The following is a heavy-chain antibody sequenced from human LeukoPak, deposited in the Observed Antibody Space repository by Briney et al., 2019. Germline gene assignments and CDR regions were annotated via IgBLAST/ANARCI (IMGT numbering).Heavy chain of an antibody. CDR1: GYTFTDYY. J-gene: IGHJ4*02. CDR2: INPNSGGT. Sequence: ASVKVSCKASGYTFTDYYMHWVRQAPGQGLEGMGWINPNSGGTNYAQKFQGRVTMTRDTSISTGYMELSRVRPDDTAVYYCARDIGYGDYAGQDYWGKGTLVTVSS. D-gene: IGHD4-17*01. V-gene: IGHV1-2*02. CDR3: ARDIGYGDYAGQDY.